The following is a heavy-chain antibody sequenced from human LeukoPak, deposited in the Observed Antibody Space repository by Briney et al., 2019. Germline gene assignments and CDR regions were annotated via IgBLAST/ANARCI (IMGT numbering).Heavy chain of an antibody. CDR1: GFTFSSHA. CDR2: ISGSGGST. D-gene: IGHD3-9*01. CDR3: AKGPRVLLRYFDWLLH. V-gene: IGHV3-23*01. Sequence: GGSLRLSCAASGFTFSSHAMSWVRQAPGKGLEWVSAISGSGGSTYYADSVKGRFTISRDNSKNTLYLQMNSLRAEDTAVYYCAKGPRVLLRYFDWLLHWGQGTLVTVSS. J-gene: IGHJ4*02.